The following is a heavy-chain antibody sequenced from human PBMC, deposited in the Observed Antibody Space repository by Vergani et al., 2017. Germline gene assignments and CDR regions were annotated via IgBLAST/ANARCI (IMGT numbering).Heavy chain of an antibody. CDR2: ISGSGGST. D-gene: IGHD2-2*01. Sequence: EVQLLESGGGLVQPGGSLRLSCAASGFTFSSYAMSWVRQAPGKGLVWVSAISGSGGSTDYADSVKGRFTISRDNSKTTLYLQMNSLRAEDTAVYYCAKDYCSSTSCYAGLYYFDYWGQGTLVTVSS. V-gene: IGHV3-23*01. CDR1: GFTFSSYA. J-gene: IGHJ4*02. CDR3: AKDYCSSTSCYAGLYYFDY.